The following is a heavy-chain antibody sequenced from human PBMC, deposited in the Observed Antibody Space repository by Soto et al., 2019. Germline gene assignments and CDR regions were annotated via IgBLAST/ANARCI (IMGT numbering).Heavy chain of an antibody. V-gene: IGHV1-69*01. D-gene: IGHD3-16*01. CDR2: IIPVFGTT. CDR3: ARGGSPYVWFNEF. CDR1: GGLFSSYA. J-gene: IGHJ4*02. Sequence: VKVSCKDSGGLFSSYAISWVRQAPGQGLEWMGGIIPVFGTTYYAQKFQGRVTITADESTNTAYMELSSLRSEDTAMYYCARGGSPYVWFNEFWGQGSLVTVSS.